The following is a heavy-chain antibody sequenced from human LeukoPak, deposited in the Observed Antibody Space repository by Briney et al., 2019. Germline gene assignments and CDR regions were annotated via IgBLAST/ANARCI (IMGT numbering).Heavy chain of an antibody. CDR1: GFTFGDYA. J-gene: IGHJ4*02. CDR2: IRSKAYGGTT. D-gene: IGHD5-12*01. Sequence: PGGSLRLSCTASGFTFGDYAMSWFRQAPGKGLEWVGFIRSKAYGGTTEYAASVKGRFTISRDDSKSIAYLQMNSLKTEDTAVYYCTRDSGSAGGYDLGVYWGQGTLVTVSS. CDR3: TRDSGSAGGYDLGVY. V-gene: IGHV3-49*03.